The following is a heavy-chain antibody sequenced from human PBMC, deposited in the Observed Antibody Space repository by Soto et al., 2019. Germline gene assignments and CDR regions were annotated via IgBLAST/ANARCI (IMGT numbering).Heavy chain of an antibody. CDR3: ARDGRAAPYMDV. V-gene: IGHV1-69*04. CDR1: GGTFSSYT. D-gene: IGHD2-15*01. CDR2: IIPILGIA. J-gene: IGHJ6*03. Sequence: SVKVFCKASGGTFSSYTISWVRQAPGQGLEWMGRIIPILGIANYAQKFQGRVTITADKSTSTAYMELSSLRSEDTAVYYCARDGRAAPYMDVWGKGTTVTVSS.